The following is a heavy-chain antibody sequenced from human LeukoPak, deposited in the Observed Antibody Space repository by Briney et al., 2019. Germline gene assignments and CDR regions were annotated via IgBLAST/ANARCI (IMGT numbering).Heavy chain of an antibody. CDR2: IIASGGNT. Sequence: GGSLRLSCAASGFTFSNYAMSWVRQAPGKGLEWVSSIIASGGNTYYADSVKGRFTISRDNFKNTLYLQMDSLRAEDTAVYYCAKDQCTSTSCYKGDYWGQGTLVTVSS. D-gene: IGHD2-2*02. CDR3: AKDQCTSTSCYKGDY. V-gene: IGHV3-23*01. CDR1: GFTFSNYA. J-gene: IGHJ4*02.